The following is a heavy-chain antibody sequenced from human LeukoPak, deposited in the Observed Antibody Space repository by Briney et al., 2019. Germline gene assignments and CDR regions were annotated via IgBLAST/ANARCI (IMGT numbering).Heavy chain of an antibody. CDR2: INPNSGDT. CDR3: ARGRYCSNTNCPPNPRIAAAGTNKNWFDP. Sequence: ASVKVSCKASGYTFTGYYMHWVRQAPGQGLEWMGRINPNSGDTNYAQKFQGRVTMTRDTSISTAYMELRRLRSDDTAVYYCARGRYCSNTNCPPNPRIAAAGTNKNWFDPWGQGTLVTVSS. V-gene: IGHV1-2*06. D-gene: IGHD2-2*01. J-gene: IGHJ5*02. CDR1: GYTFTGYY.